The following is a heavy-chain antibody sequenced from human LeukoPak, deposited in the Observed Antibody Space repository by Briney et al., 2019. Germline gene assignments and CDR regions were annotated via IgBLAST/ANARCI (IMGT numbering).Heavy chain of an antibody. D-gene: IGHD6-13*01. CDR1: GGTLSSYA. Sequence: SVKVSCKASGGTLSSYAINWVRQAPGQGLEWLGGIIPLFGTGNYAQKFQGRVTITTDESTSTAYMELSSLRSEDTAVYYCARAPYSSTWTPKGYFYYYMDVWGKGTTVTVSS. CDR2: IIPLFGTG. V-gene: IGHV1-69*05. J-gene: IGHJ6*03. CDR3: ARAPYSSTWTPKGYFYYYMDV.